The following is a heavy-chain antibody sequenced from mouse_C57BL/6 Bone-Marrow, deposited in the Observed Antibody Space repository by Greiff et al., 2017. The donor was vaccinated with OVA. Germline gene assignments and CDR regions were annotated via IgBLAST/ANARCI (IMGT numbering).Heavy chain of an antibody. D-gene: IGHD1-1*01. CDR2: IYPGDGDT. J-gene: IGHJ3*01. V-gene: IGHV1-82*01. Sequence: VQLQQSGPELVKPGASVKISCKASGYAFSSSWMNWVKQRPGKGLEWIGRIYPGDGDTNYNGKFKGKATLTADKSSSTAYMQLSSLTSEDSAVYFCARGEIFYYYGTPFAYWGQGTLVTVSA. CDR1: GYAFSSSW. CDR3: ARGEIFYYYGTPFAY.